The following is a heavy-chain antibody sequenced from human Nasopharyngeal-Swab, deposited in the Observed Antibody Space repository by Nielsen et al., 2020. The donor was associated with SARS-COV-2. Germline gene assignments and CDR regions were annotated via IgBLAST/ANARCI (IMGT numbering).Heavy chain of an antibody. J-gene: IGHJ6*02. D-gene: IGHD3-10*01. CDR1: CGSISSYY. Sequence: SETLSLTFTVSCGSISSYYRSWIPQPPGKGLEWIGYNYYSGSTNYNPSLKSRVTISVDTSKNQFSLKLSSVTAADTAVYYCAREEGRPLNGDYYGMDVWGQGTTVTVSS. V-gene: IGHV4-59*01. CDR3: AREEGRPLNGDYYGMDV. CDR2: NYYSGST.